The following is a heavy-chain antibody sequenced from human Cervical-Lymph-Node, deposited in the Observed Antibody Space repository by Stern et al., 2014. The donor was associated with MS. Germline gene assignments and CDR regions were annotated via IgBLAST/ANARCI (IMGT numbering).Heavy chain of an antibody. V-gene: IGHV2-5*02. CDR3: AHRRSYYDSESYYNAFDH. Sequence: QITLKESGATLVKPTQTLTLTCTFSGFSLSTSGVGVGWIRQPPGKALVWLALIYWDDDEPYSPSLKSRLTITKDTSKNQVVLTMTNMDPVDTATYYCAHRRSYYDSESYYNAFDHWGQGTLVTVSS. CDR2: IYWDDDE. D-gene: IGHD3-10*01. CDR1: GFSLSTSGVG. J-gene: IGHJ4*02.